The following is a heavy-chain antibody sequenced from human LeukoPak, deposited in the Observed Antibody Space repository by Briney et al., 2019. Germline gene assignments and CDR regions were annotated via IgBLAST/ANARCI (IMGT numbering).Heavy chain of an antibody. CDR3: ARDGGTAGEFDY. Sequence: PGGSLRLSCAASGFTFSTYWMTWVRQAPGEGLEWVANIKQDGSEKYYADSVKGRISISRDNAKKSLHLQMNSLRAEDTALYYCARDGGTAGEFDYWGQGTVVTVSS. D-gene: IGHD2-15*01. CDR1: GFTFSTYW. J-gene: IGHJ4*02. V-gene: IGHV3-7*05. CDR2: IKQDGSEK.